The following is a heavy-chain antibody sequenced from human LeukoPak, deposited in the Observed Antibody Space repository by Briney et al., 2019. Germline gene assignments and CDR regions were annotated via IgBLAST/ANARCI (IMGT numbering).Heavy chain of an antibody. CDR1: GYTFTSYG. CDR3: ARDVTYYDFWSGYYHFDY. J-gene: IGHJ4*02. CDR2: ISAYNGNT. D-gene: IGHD3-3*01. Sequence: GASVKVSCKASGYTFTSYGISWVRQAPGQGLEWMGWISAYNGNTNYAQKLQGRVTMTTDTSTSTAYMELRSLRSDDTAVYYCARDVTYYDFWSGYYHFDYWGRGNLVTVSS. V-gene: IGHV1-18*01.